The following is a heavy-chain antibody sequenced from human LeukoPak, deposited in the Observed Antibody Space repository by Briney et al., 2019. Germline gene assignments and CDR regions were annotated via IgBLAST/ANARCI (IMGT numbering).Heavy chain of an antibody. Sequence: SETLSLTCTVSGGSISSSSYYWGWIRQPPGTGLEWIGSIYYSGSTYYNPSLKSRVTISVDTSKNQFSLKLSSVTAADTAVYYCARRSAGEYYDILTGYYIWAYYFDYWGQGTLVTVSS. CDR3: ARRSAGEYYDILTGYYIWAYYFDY. CDR1: GGSISSSSYY. D-gene: IGHD3-9*01. J-gene: IGHJ4*02. V-gene: IGHV4-39*01. CDR2: IYYSGST.